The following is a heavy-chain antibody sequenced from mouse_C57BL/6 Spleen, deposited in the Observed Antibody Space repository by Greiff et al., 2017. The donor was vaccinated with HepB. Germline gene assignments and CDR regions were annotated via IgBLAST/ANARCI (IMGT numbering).Heavy chain of an antibody. V-gene: IGHV1-55*01. D-gene: IGHD1-1*01. CDR2: IYPGSGNT. Sequence: QVQLQQPGAELVKPGASVKMSCKASGYTFTSYCITWVKQRPGQGLEWIGDIYPGSGNTNYNEKFKSKATLTVDTSSSTASMQLSSLTSEDSAVYSCERSASTVVAHSYAMDYWGQGTSVTVSS. CDR1: GYTFTSYC. J-gene: IGHJ4*01. CDR3: ERSASTVVAHSYAMDY.